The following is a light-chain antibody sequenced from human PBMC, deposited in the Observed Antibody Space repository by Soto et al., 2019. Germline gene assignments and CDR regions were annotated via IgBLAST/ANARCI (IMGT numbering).Light chain of an antibody. J-gene: IGLJ2*01. CDR2: VGTGGIVG. CDR3: GADHGSGSNSV. Sequence: QSVLTQPPSASASLGASVTLTCTLSSGYSNYQVDWYQQRPGKGPRFVMRVGTGGIVGSKGDGIPDRFSVLGSGLNRYLTIKNIQEEDEGDYHCGADHGSGSNSVFGGGTKLTVL. CDR1: SGYSNYQ. V-gene: IGLV9-49*01.